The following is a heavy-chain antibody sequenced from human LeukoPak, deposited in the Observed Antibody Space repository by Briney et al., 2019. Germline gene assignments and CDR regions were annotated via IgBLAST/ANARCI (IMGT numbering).Heavy chain of an antibody. Sequence: GGSLRLSCAASGFTFSSYWMSWVRQAPGKGQEWVANIKQDGSEKYYVDSVKGRFTISRDNAKNSLYLQMNSLRAEDTAVYYCARDRYLYCSGGSCYPAYFDYWGQGTLVTVSS. D-gene: IGHD2-15*01. V-gene: IGHV3-7*03. J-gene: IGHJ4*02. CDR2: IKQDGSEK. CDR1: GFTFSSYW. CDR3: ARDRYLYCSGGSCYPAYFDY.